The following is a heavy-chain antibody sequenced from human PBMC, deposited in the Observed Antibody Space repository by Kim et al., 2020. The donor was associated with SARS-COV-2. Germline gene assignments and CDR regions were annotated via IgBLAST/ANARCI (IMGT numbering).Heavy chain of an antibody. CDR3: ARGSGFTMIVVDDAFDI. D-gene: IGHD3-22*01. Sequence: GGSLRLSCAASGFTVSSNYMSWVRQAPGKGLEWVSVIYSGGSTYYADSVKGRFTISRDNSKNTLYLQMNSLRAEDTAVYYCARGSGFTMIVVDDAFDIWGQGTMVTVSS. J-gene: IGHJ3*02. CDR2: IYSGGST. V-gene: IGHV3-53*01. CDR1: GFTVSSNY.